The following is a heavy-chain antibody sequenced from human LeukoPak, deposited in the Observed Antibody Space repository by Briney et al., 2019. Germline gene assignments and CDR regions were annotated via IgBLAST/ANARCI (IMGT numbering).Heavy chain of an antibody. CDR1: GFTFSSYG. V-gene: IGHV3-30*02. CDR3: AKDRESYVQRGDWFDP. Sequence: GGSLRLSCAASGFTFSSYGMHWVRQAPGKGLEWVAFIRYDGSNKYYADSVKGRFTISRDNSKNTLYLQMNSLRAEDTAVYYCAKDRESYVQRGDWFDPWGQGTLVTVSS. D-gene: IGHD1-26*01. J-gene: IGHJ5*02. CDR2: IRYDGSNK.